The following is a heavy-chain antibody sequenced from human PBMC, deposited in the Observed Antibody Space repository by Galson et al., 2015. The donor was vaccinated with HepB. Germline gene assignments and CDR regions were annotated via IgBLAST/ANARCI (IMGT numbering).Heavy chain of an antibody. CDR1: GFTFGDYS. Sequence: SLRLSCAGSGFTFGDYSLNWFRQAPGKGLEWVGFIRNKAYGEATQYAASVKGRFTISRDDSKSIVYLQMDSLKTEDTAVYFCSRGHLFGVIWGQGTLVTVSS. V-gene: IGHV3-49*03. CDR2: IRNKAYGEAT. J-gene: IGHJ4*02. CDR3: SRGHLFGVI. D-gene: IGHD3-10*02.